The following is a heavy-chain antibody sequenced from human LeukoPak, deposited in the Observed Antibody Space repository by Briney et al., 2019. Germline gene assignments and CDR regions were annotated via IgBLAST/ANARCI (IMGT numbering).Heavy chain of an antibody. CDR1: GFTVSSNY. CDR2: IYSGGRT. CDR3: ARKSNSGYYLSY. D-gene: IGHD3-22*01. V-gene: IGHV3-66*01. Sequence: GGSLRLSCAASGFTVSSNYMSWVRQAPGKGLEWVSVIYSGGRTYYADSVKGRFTISRDNSKNTLYLQMNSLRAEDTALYYCARKSNSGYYLSYWGQGTLVTVSS. J-gene: IGHJ4*02.